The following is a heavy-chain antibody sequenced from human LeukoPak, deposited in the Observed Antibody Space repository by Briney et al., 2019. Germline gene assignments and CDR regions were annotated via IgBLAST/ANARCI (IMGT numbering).Heavy chain of an antibody. CDR2: IYPGDLDT. CDR1: GVGFTNCW. V-gene: IGHV5-51*01. CDR3: ATPLFGQQLPDY. Sequence: GEALQISYKGAGVGFTNCWIAWVRRMPGKGLEWRGIIYPGDLDTRYSPSFQGEVTISADKSSSTADLQWSSLKASDTAMYYCATPLFGQQLPDYCGQGTLVTVSS. D-gene: IGHD6-13*01. J-gene: IGHJ4*02.